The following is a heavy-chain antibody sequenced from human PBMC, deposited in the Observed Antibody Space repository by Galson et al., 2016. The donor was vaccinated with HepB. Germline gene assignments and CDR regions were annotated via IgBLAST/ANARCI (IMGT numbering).Heavy chain of an antibody. V-gene: IGHV3-23*01. CDR3: AKCRDYDFWSGYFCGMDV. Sequence: SLRLSCARTFSTYAMSWVRQAPGKGLEWVSSISDSGGSTHYADSVRGRFTISRDNSKNTLYLQMNSLRAEDTAVYYCAKCRDYDFWSGYFCGMDVWGQGTTVTVSS. D-gene: IGHD3-3*01. CDR1: FSTYA. J-gene: IGHJ6*02. CDR2: ISDSGGST.